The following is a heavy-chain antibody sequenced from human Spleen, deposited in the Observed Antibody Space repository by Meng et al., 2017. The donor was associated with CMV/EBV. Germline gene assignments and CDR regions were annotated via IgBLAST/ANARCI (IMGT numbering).Heavy chain of an antibody. D-gene: IGHD2-2*01. Sequence: GESLKISCAASGFTFNNFWMTWVRQAPGKGLEWVAVISYDGRNKYYADSVKGRFTVSRDTSKNTLYLQMNSPRAEDTAVYYCAREGYPDAFDIWGQGTMVTVSS. CDR2: ISYDGRNK. CDR1: GFTFNNFW. J-gene: IGHJ3*02. CDR3: AREGYPDAFDI. V-gene: IGHV3-30*03.